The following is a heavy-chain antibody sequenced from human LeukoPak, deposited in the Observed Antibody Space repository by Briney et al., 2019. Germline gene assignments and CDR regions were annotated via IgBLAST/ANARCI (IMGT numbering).Heavy chain of an antibody. CDR2: IKQDGSEK. D-gene: IGHD3-9*01. J-gene: IGHJ4*02. CDR3: ARAPLLRYFDWLFDY. CDR1: GFTFSSYW. V-gene: IGHV3-7*01. Sequence: PGGSLRLSCAASGFTFSSYWMSWVRQAPGKGLEWVANIKQDGSEKYYVDSVKGRFTISRDNAKNSLYLQMNSLRAEDTAVYYCARAPLLRYFDWLFDYWGQGTLVTVSS.